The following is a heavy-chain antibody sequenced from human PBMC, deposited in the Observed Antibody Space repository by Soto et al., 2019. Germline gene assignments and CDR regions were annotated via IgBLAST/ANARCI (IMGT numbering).Heavy chain of an antibody. CDR2: ISGSGGST. J-gene: IGHJ4*02. Sequence: GGSLRLSCAASGFTFSSYAMSWVRQAPGKGLEWVSAISGSGGSTYYADSVKGRFTISRDNSKNTLYLQMNSLRAEDTAVYYCAKDFEDYDFWSGYYFDYWGQGTLVTVSS. V-gene: IGHV3-23*01. CDR3: AKDFEDYDFWSGYYFDY. D-gene: IGHD3-3*01. CDR1: GFTFSSYA.